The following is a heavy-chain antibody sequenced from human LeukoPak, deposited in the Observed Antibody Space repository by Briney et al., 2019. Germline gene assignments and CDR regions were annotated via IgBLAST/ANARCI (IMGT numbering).Heavy chain of an antibody. CDR1: GFTFDDYG. V-gene: IGHV3-20*04. Sequence: PGGSLRLSCAASGFTFDDYGLSWVRQVPGKGLEWVSGLNWNGASTGYADSVKGRFTISRDNAKNSLYLQMNSLRAEDTAVYYCARDAEMATISLDYWGQGTLVTVSS. D-gene: IGHD5-24*01. CDR2: LNWNGAST. CDR3: ARDAEMATISLDY. J-gene: IGHJ4*02.